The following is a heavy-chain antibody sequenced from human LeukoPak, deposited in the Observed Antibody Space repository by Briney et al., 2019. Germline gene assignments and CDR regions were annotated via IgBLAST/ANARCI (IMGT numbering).Heavy chain of an antibody. J-gene: IGHJ5*02. Sequence: GGSLRLSCAASGFTFSSYGMSWVRQSPGKGLEWVSSINWNGGSTDYADSVKGRFTISRDNAKNSLYLQMNSLRAEDTALYFCARADPYYYDASGLNHWGQGTLVTVSS. V-gene: IGHV3-20*04. CDR2: INWNGGST. D-gene: IGHD3-22*01. CDR1: GFTFSSYG. CDR3: ARADPYYYDASGLNH.